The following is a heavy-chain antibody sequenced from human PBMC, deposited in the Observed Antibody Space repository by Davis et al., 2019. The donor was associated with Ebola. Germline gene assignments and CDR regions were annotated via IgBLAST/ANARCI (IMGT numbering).Heavy chain of an antibody. D-gene: IGHD1-1*01. Sequence: PGGPLRLSCAPSGFTVSRNYMSWVRQPPGKGLEWVSSIFSGGNTYYADSVKGRFTISRDNSENTLYLQMNTLRADDTAVYYCADVETGSDYWGQGTLVTVSS. CDR3: ADVETGSDY. CDR2: IFSGGNT. CDR1: GFTVSRNY. J-gene: IGHJ4*02. V-gene: IGHV3-66*01.